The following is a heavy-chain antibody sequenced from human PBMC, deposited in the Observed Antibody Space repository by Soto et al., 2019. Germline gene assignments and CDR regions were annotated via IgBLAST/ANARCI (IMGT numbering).Heavy chain of an antibody. CDR1: GYTFTSYG. CDR3: ARVLSATILGVVIYYYYYRDV. D-gene: IGHD3-3*01. CDR2: ISAYNGNT. J-gene: IGHJ6*03. Sequence: ASVKVSCKASGYTFTSYGISWVRQAPGQGLEWMGWISAYNGNTNYAQKLQGRVTMTTDTSTSTAYMELRSLRSDDTAVYYCARVLSATILGVVIYYYYYRDVGGKGTTVTVSS. V-gene: IGHV1-18*01.